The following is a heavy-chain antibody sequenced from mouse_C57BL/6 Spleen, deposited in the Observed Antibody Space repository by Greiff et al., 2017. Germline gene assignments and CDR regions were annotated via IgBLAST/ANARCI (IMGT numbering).Heavy chain of an antibody. J-gene: IGHJ3*01. V-gene: IGHV1-61*01. D-gene: IGHD2-4*01. Sequence: QVQLQQPGAELVRPGSSVKLSCKASGYTFTSYWMDWVKQRPGQGLEWIGNIYPSDSETHYNQKFKDKATLTVDKSSSTAYMQLSSLTAEDSAVYYCARRIYYDYVFAYWGQGTLVTVSA. CDR2: IYPSDSET. CDR3: ARRIYYDYVFAY. CDR1: GYTFTSYW.